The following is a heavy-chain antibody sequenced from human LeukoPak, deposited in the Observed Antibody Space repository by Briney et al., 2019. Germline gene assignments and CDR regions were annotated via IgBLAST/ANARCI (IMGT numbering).Heavy chain of an antibody. D-gene: IGHD2-21*02. J-gene: IGHJ4*02. V-gene: IGHV5-51*01. CDR1: GYSLSNYW. CDR2: IYPGDYGA. Sequence: GESLKIPCQGSGYSLSNYWIGWVREMPAKGLEWMGIIYPGDYGARYSPSFQGLVTISVDKSISTAYLQWSSLKASDSAMYYCASPPGYCGNDCSFDHWRQGTLVTVSS. CDR3: ASPPGYCGNDCSFDH.